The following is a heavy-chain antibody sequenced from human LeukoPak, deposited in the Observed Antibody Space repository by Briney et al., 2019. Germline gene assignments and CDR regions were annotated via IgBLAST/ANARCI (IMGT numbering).Heavy chain of an antibody. CDR3: AREGPYSSSWYGGGFDY. Sequence: PGGSLRLSCAVSGFTFSSYSMNWVRQAPGKGLEWVSSISSSSSYIYYADSVKGRFTISRDNAKNSLYLQMNSLRAEDTAVYYCAREGPYSSSWYGGGFDYWGQGTLVTVSS. V-gene: IGHV3-21*01. D-gene: IGHD6-13*01. CDR2: ISSSSSYI. CDR1: GFTFSSYS. J-gene: IGHJ4*02.